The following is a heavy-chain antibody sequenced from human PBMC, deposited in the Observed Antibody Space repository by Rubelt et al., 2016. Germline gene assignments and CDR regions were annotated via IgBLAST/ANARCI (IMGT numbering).Heavy chain of an antibody. CDR1: SSYG. Sequence: SSYGMHWVRQAPGKGLEWVAVIWYDGSNKYYADSVKGRFTISRDNSKNTLYLQMNSLRAEDTAVYYCARDEYYYGLGTHIDYWGQGTLVTVSS. CDR2: IWYDGSNK. V-gene: IGHV3-33*01. CDR3: ARDEYYYGLGTHIDY. J-gene: IGHJ4*02. D-gene: IGHD3-10*01.